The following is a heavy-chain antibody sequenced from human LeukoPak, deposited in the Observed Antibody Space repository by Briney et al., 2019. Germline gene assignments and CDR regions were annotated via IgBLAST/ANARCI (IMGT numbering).Heavy chain of an antibody. J-gene: IGHJ4*02. V-gene: IGHV3-23*01. D-gene: IGHD3-9*01. Sequence: GGPLRLSCAASGFTFSSYAMSWVRQAPGKGLEWVSAISGSGGSTYYADSVKGRFTISRDNSKNTLYLQMNSLRAEDTAVYYCAKVPILRYFDWLPEVPFFDYWGQGTLVTVSS. CDR1: GFTFSSYA. CDR3: AKVPILRYFDWLPEVPFFDY. CDR2: ISGSGGST.